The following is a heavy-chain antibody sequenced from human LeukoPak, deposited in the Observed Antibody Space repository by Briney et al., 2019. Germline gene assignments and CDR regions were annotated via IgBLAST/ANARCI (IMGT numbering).Heavy chain of an antibody. J-gene: IGHJ4*02. CDR1: GGSFSDYR. D-gene: IGHD6-13*01. CDR2: INHSGST. CDR3: ARRKYSSSWDPSRFDY. Sequence: TSETLSLTCAVYGGSFSDYRWSWIRQPPGKGLEWIGEINHSGSTNYNPSLKSRVTISVDTSKKQFSLKLTSVTAADTAVYYCARRKYSSSWDPSRFDYWGQGTLVTVSS. V-gene: IGHV4-34*01.